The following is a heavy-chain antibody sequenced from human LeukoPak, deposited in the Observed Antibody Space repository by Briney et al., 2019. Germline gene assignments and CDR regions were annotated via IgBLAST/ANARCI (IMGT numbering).Heavy chain of an antibody. V-gene: IGHV3-21*01. CDR1: GLTFSSYS. J-gene: IGHJ4*02. D-gene: IGHD3-10*01. CDR3: ARGHGSGSYFQTPFDY. CDR2: ISSSSSYI. Sequence: GGSLRLSCAASGLTFSSYSMNWVRQAPGKGLEWVSSISSSSSYIYYADSVKGRFTISRDKAKNSLYLQMNSLRAEDTALCYCARGHGSGSYFQTPFDYWGRGTLVTVSS.